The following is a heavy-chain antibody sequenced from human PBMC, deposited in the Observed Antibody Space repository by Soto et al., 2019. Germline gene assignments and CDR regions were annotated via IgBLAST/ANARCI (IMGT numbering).Heavy chain of an antibody. CDR1: GGSFSGYY. J-gene: IGHJ4*02. CDR2: INHSGST. D-gene: IGHD2-8*02. CDR3: ARDKITGLFDY. V-gene: IGHV4-34*01. Sequence: SETLSLTCAVYGGSFSGYYWTWIRQPPGTGLEWDGEINHSGSTNYNPSLKSRVTISVDTSKNQFSLKLTSVTAADTAVYYCARDKITGLFDYWGQGTLVTVSS.